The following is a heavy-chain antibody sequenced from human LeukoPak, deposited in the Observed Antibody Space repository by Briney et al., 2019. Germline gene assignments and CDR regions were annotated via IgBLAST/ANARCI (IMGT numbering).Heavy chain of an antibody. CDR1: GFTFSSYG. Sequence: PGGSLRLSCAASGFTFSSYGMHWVRQAPGKGLEWVAVISYDGSNKYYADSVKGRFTISRDNSKNTLYLQMNSLRAEDTAVYHCARDPSIAAAGTDYYFDYWGQGTLVTVSS. CDR3: ARDPSIAAAGTDYYFDY. D-gene: IGHD6-13*01. CDR2: ISYDGSNK. V-gene: IGHV3-30*03. J-gene: IGHJ4*02.